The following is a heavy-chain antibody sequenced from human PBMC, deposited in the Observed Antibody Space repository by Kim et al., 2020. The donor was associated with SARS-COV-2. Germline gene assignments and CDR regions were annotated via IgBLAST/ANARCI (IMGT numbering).Heavy chain of an antibody. CDR1: GGSFSGYY. V-gene: IGHV4-34*01. CDR3: ARGSGYYGSGSRLRGIFFY. Sequence: SETLSLTCAVYGGSFSGYYWSWIRQPPGKGLEWIGEINHSGSTNYNPSLKSRVTISVDTSKNQFSLKLSSVTAADTAVYYCARGSGYYGSGSRLRGIFFYWGQGTLVTVSS. J-gene: IGHJ4*02. D-gene: IGHD3-10*01. CDR2: INHSGST.